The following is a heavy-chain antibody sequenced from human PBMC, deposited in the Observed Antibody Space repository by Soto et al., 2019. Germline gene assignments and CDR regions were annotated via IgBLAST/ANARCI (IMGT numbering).Heavy chain of an antibody. CDR1: GFTVDDYA. Sequence: EVQLVESGGGLVQPGRSLRLSCAASGFTVDDYAMHWVRQAPGKGLEWVSGISWNGGSVGYADSVKGRFTISRDNAKNSLYLQMNSLRAEDTALYYCAKGSGTYYQYYYFDYWGQGTLVTVSS. CDR3: AKGSGTYYQYYYFDY. V-gene: IGHV3-9*01. CDR2: ISWNGGSV. J-gene: IGHJ4*02. D-gene: IGHD3-10*01.